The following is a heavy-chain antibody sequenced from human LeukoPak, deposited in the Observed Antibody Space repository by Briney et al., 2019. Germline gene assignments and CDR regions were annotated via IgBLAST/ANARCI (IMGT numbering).Heavy chain of an antibody. CDR3: ARRLYGWYYFDY. J-gene: IGHJ4*02. V-gene: IGHV5-51*01. CDR2: IYPADSDT. CDR1: GYSFTNYW. Sequence: GESLMISCKASGYSFTNYWIGWVRQMPGKSLEGMGIIYPADSDTRYSPSFQGQVTISADKSINTAYLQWNSLKASDTAMYYCARRLYGWYYFDYWGQGTLVTVFS. D-gene: IGHD6-19*01.